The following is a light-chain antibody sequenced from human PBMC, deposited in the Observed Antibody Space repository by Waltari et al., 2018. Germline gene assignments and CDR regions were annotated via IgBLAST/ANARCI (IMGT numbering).Light chain of an antibody. CDR1: SLGTKT. CDR2: YDS. CDR3: QVWDFTQGV. J-gene: IGLJ3*02. Sequence: SYVLNQPPSVSVAPGKTARISCGGTSLGTKTVHWYQQKPGQAPVLVIHYDSGRPSGVPERCSGSTSGNTATVTIKWVEAGDEAEYFCQVWDFTQGVFGGGTKLTVL. V-gene: IGLV3-21*04.